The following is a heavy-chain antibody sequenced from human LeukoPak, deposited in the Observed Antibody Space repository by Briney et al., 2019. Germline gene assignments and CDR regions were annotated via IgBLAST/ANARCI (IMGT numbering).Heavy chain of an antibody. CDR3: AKRLSGVAVAEPGDY. D-gene: IGHD6-19*01. CDR1: GFTFSSYG. CDR2: IRYDGSNK. J-gene: IGHJ4*02. V-gene: IGHV3-30*02. Sequence: PGGSLRLSCAASGFTFSSYGMHWVRQAPGKGLEWVAFIRYDGSNKYYADSVKGRFTISRDNSKNTLYLQMNSLRAEDTAVYYCAKRLSGVAVAEPGDYWGQGTLVTVSS.